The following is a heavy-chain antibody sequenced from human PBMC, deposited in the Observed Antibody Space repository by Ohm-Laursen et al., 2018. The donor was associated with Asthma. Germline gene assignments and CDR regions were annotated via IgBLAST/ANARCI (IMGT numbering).Heavy chain of an antibody. J-gene: IGHJ3*01. CDR2: ITYDGNKK. CDR1: GFSFSNFA. D-gene: IGHD3-10*01. CDR3: ARGQGSGDISGSDPFDL. Sequence: SLRLSCAASGFSFSNFAIHWVRQAPGKGLEWLAVITYDGNKKTYADSVKGRITISRDNSQNMLYLQMNSLRPEDTAVYYCARGQGSGDISGSDPFDLWGQGTTVIVSS. V-gene: IGHV3-30*03.